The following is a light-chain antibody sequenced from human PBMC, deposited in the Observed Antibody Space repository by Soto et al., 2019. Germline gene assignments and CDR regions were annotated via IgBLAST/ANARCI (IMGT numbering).Light chain of an antibody. V-gene: IGLV2-11*01. J-gene: IGLJ1*01. CDR3: CSYAGRYTSSWG. CDR1: SGDVGSYIH. CDR2: DVD. Sequence: QSVLTQPRSVSGSPGQSVSISCTGTSGDVGSYIHVSWYQQHPGRAPKLMIYDVDERPSGVPDRFSGSKSGNAASLTISGLQAEDGADYYCCSYAGRYTSSWGFGTGTKLTVL.